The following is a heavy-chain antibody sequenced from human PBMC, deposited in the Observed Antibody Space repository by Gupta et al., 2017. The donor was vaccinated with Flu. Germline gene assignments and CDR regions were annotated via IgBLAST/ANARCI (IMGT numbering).Heavy chain of an antibody. Sequence: QAPGQGPEWMGGIVPGFGIVNYAQKVQGRLTITADRSTSTAYMELSRLGSADSAVYFCAKGGPTAEVGHFDSWCQGTRVTVSS. J-gene: IGHJ4*02. D-gene: IGHD4-17*01. CDR2: IVPGFGIV. V-gene: IGHV1-69*17. CDR3: AKGGPTAEVGHFDS.